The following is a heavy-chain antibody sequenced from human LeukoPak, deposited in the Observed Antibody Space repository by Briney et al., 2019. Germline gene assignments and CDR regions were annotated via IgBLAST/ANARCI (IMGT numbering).Heavy chain of an antibody. CDR1: GFTFNTFD. V-gene: IGHV3-33*01. CDR2: IWYDGSNK. D-gene: IGHD2-21*01. Sequence: PGGSLRLSCAASGFTFNTFDMHSGRQAPGKGLEWVAVIWYDGSNKYYADSVKGRFTISRDNSKNTLYLQMNSLRAEDTAVYYCARPSSATIVSPFAFWGQGTMVTVSS. J-gene: IGHJ3*01. CDR3: ARPSSATIVSPFAF.